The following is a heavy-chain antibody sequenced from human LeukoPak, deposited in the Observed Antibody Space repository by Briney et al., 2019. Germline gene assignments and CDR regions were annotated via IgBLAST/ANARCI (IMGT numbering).Heavy chain of an antibody. CDR3: ARANYDFWSGYYTPIGY. Sequence: PGGSLRLSCAASGFTFSSYAMHWVRQAPGKGLEWVAVISYDGSNKYYPDSVKGRFTISRDNSKNTLYLQMNSLRAEDTAVYYCARANYDFWSGYYTPIGYWGQGTLVTVSS. D-gene: IGHD3-3*01. V-gene: IGHV3-30*04. CDR2: ISYDGSNK. CDR1: GFTFSSYA. J-gene: IGHJ4*02.